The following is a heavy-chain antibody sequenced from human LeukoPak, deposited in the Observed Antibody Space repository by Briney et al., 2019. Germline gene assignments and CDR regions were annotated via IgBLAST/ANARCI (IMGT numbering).Heavy chain of an antibody. Sequence: ASVKVSCKASGYTFTGYYTHWVRQAPGQGLEWMGWINPNSGGTNYAQKFQGRVTMTRDTSISTAYMDLSRLTSDDTAFYYCARGDSIRDYYYMDVWGKGTTVTVSS. J-gene: IGHJ6*03. CDR2: INPNSGGT. CDR1: GYTFTGYY. V-gene: IGHV1-2*02. D-gene: IGHD3-22*01. CDR3: ARGDSIRDYYYMDV.